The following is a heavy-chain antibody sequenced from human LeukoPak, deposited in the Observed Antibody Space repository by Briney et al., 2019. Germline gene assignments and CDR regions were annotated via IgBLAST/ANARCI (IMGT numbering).Heavy chain of an antibody. CDR1: GGSISSGGYY. CDR3: ARGLPARRPVVAAIPYYLDY. J-gene: IGHJ4*02. D-gene: IGHD2-15*01. Sequence: SQTLSLTCTVSGGSISSGGYYWSWLRPHQGTGLEWIGYTYYSWSTYYNLTLKSRVTIQVDTSKNHFSLKLSSVTAADTAVYYCARGLPARRPVVAAIPYYLDYWGRGTLVTVSS. V-gene: IGHV4-31*03. CDR2: TYYSWST.